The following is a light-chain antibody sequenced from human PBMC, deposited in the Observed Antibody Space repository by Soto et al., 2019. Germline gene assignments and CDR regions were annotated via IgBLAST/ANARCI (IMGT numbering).Light chain of an antibody. CDR2: EVS. CDR3: SSYAGINNLV. Sequence: QSALTQPPSASGSPGQSVTIAYTGTSSDVGGYNYVSWYQQHPGKAPKLMIYEVSKRPSGVPDRFSGSKSGNTASLTVSGLQAEDEADYYCSSYAGINNLVFGTGTKLTVL. J-gene: IGLJ1*01. V-gene: IGLV2-8*01. CDR1: SSDVGGYNY.